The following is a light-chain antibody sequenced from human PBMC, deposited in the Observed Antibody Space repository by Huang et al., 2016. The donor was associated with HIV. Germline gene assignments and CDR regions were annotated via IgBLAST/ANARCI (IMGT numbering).Light chain of an antibody. Sequence: EMVMTQSPDTLSVSPGERATLSCRASQSVNSNLAWYKQKPGQGPRLLIYGASTRATGIPARFSGSGSGTEFTLTISSLQSEDFAVYYCQQYNNWPPYTFGQGTKLEIK. CDR3: QQYNNWPPYT. J-gene: IGKJ2*01. CDR2: GAS. CDR1: QSVNSN. V-gene: IGKV3-15*01.